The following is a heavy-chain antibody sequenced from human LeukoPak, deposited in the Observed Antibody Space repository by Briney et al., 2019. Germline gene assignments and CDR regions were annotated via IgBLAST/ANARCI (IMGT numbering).Heavy chain of an antibody. CDR1: GYTFTSYG. CDR3: ARGQSRATMIRGLKPYYYYMDV. V-gene: IGHV1-2*02. D-gene: IGHD3-10*01. J-gene: IGHJ6*03. CDR2: INPKSGGT. Sequence: ASVKVSCKASGYTFTSYGISWVRQAPGQGLEWMGCINPKSGGTNYAQKFQGRVTMTTDTSITTAYMELNRLTSDDTAVYYCARGQSRATMIRGLKPYYYYMDVWGKGTTVTVSS.